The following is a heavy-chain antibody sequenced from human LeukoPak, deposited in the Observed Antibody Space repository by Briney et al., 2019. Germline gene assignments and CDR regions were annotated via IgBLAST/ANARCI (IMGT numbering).Heavy chain of an antibody. CDR3: AKDWGQMRDWNYGRSYGRYFDY. CDR2: ISGSGGST. CDR1: GFTFCEYA. V-gene: IGHV3-23*01. Sequence: GGSLRLSCTASGFTFCEYAMRGFRQARGKGLEGVSDISGSGGSTYYADSVKGRFTISRDNSKNTLYLHMNSLRAEDTAVYYCAKDWGQMRDWNYGRSYGRYFDYWGQGTLVTVSS. D-gene: IGHD1-7*01. J-gene: IGHJ4*02.